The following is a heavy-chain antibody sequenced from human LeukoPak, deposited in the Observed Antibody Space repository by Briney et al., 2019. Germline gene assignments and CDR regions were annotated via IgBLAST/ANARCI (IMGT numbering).Heavy chain of an antibody. CDR2: IKSDGTST. D-gene: IGHD3-22*01. CDR1: GFTFSSHW. Sequence: GGSLRLSCVASGFTFSSHWMHWVRQAPGKGLVWVSRIKSDGTSTIYADSVRGRFTISRDNAKNTLYLQMNSLRAEDTAVYYCARDLYGSSGFYAFDIWGQGTMVTVSS. V-gene: IGHV3-74*01. CDR3: ARDLYGSSGFYAFDI. J-gene: IGHJ3*02.